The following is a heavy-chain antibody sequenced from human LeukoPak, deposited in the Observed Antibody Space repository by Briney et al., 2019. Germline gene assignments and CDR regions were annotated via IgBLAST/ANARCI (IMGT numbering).Heavy chain of an antibody. CDR1: GGSISSSDYY. V-gene: IGHV4-39*01. D-gene: IGHD6-13*01. Sequence: KPSETLSLTCTVSGGSISSSDYYWGWIRQPPGKGLEWIGSIYYTGSTYYNPSLRSRVTISVDTSKNQFSLKLSSVTAADTAVYYCARGHIPPTGIAAAGTTQGYFDYWGQGTLVTVSS. J-gene: IGHJ4*02. CDR2: IYYTGST. CDR3: ARGHIPPTGIAAAGTTQGYFDY.